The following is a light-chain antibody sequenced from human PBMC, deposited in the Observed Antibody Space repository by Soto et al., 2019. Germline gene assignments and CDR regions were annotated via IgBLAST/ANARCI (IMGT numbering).Light chain of an antibody. CDR2: RNT. Sequence: HSVLAPPPSVPRPPVQRVTISCTGSSSNIGAGYDVHWYQQLPGTAPKLLIYRNTNRPSGVPDRFSGYQSGTSASLAITGLQAEDEADYYCQSCDSSLSTSGVFGKGTKVTVL. J-gene: IGLJ1*01. CDR3: QSCDSSLSTSGV. V-gene: IGLV1-40*01. CDR1: SSNIGAGYD.